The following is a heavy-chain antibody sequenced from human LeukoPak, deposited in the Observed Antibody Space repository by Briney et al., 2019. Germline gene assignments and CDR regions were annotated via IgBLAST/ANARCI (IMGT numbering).Heavy chain of an antibody. D-gene: IGHD2-2*01. V-gene: IGHV1-2*06. CDR1: GYTFTGHH. J-gene: IGHJ4*02. CDR2: INPNSGDT. CDR3: ARDYCSSTSCLFDY. Sequence: ASVKVSCKASGYTFTGHHMHWVRQAPGQGLERMGRINPNSGDTNYAQNFQGRVTMTRDTSISTAYMELSRLRSDDTAVYYCARDYCSSTSCLFDYWGQGTLVTVSS.